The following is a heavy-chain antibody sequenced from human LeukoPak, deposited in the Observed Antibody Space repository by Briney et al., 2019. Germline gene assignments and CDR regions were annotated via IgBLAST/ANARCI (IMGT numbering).Heavy chain of an antibody. CDR3: VRDGDYYDTGAYSSFFDY. J-gene: IGHJ4*02. CDR1: QFIFSSYA. V-gene: IGHV3-23*01. D-gene: IGHD3-22*01. CDR2: ISSSGTSP. Sequence: QPGGSLRLSCAASQFIFSSYAMGWVRQAPGKGLEWVSSISSSGTSPYYADSVKGRFTISRDNSKNTLSLQMNSLRAEDTAIYYCVRDGDYYDTGAYSSFFDYWGQGTLVTVSS.